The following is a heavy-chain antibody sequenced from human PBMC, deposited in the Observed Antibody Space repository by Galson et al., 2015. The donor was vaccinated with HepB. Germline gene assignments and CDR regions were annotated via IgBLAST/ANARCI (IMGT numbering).Heavy chain of an antibody. CDR3: ARAHFDWLLAGDY. CDR1: GFTFSDYY. V-gene: IGHV3-11*05. CDR2: ISSSSSYT. D-gene: IGHD3-9*01. Sequence: SLRLSCAASGFTFSDYYMSWIRQAPGKGLEWVSYISSSSSYTNYADSVKGRFTISRDNAKNSLYLQMNSLRAEDTAVYYCARAHFDWLLAGDYWGQGTLVTVSS. J-gene: IGHJ4*02.